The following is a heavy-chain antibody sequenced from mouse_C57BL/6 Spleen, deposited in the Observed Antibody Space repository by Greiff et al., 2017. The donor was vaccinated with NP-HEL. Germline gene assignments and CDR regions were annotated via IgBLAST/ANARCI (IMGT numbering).Heavy chain of an antibody. V-gene: IGHV1-76*01. CDR2: IYPGSGNT. CDR3: ARRDTTVVGGMDY. CDR1: GYTFTDYY. J-gene: IGHJ4*01. D-gene: IGHD1-1*01. Sequence: VKLQESGAELVRPGASVKLSCKASGYTFTDYYINWVKQRPGQGLEWIARIYPGSGNTYYNEKFKGKATLTAEKSSSTAYMQLSSLTSEDSAVYFCARRDTTVVGGMDYWGQGTSVTVSS.